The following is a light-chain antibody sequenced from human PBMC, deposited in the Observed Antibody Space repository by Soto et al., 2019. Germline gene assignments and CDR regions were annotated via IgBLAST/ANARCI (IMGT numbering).Light chain of an antibody. J-gene: IGKJ1*01. CDR3: QEYGDSRT. CDR2: AGS. CDR1: QSVGSSY. Sequence: PGARATLSCRASQSVGSSYLAWYQQKPGQAPRLLIYAGSSRATGIPDRFSGSGSGTDFTLTISRLEPEDFAVYFCQEYGDSRTFGQGTKVEIK. V-gene: IGKV3-20*01.